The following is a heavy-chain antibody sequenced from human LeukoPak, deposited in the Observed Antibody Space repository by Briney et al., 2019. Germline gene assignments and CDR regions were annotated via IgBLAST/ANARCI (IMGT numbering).Heavy chain of an antibody. J-gene: IGHJ4*02. CDR1: GFTFSSYA. D-gene: IGHD5-12*01. CDR2: ISTSGGNT. Sequence: GGSLRLSCAASGFTFSSYAMSWVRQAPGKGLEWVSAISTSGGNTYYADSVKGRFTISRDNSKNTLYLQMNSLRAEDTAVYYCARDRDSGYESYYFDYWGQGTLVTVSS. V-gene: IGHV3-23*01. CDR3: ARDRDSGYESYYFDY.